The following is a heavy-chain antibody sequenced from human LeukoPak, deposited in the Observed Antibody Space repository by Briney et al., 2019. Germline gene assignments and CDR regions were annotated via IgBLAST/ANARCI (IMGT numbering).Heavy chain of an antibody. D-gene: IGHD1-26*01. CDR1: GGAISGYF. V-gene: IGHV4-59*08. J-gene: IGHJ4*02. CDR2: IYYRGRT. CDR3: ASLSIVGATNDY. Sequence: PSETLSLTCTVSGGAISGYFWSWIRQPPGKGLEWIGYIYYRGRTNYNPSLKSRVTISVDTSKNQFSLELSSVTAADTAVYYCASLSIVGATNDYWGQGTLVTVSS.